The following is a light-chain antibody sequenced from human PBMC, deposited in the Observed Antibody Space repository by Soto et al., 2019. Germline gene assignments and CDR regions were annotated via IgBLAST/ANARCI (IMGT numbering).Light chain of an antibody. J-gene: IGKJ1*01. V-gene: IGKV1-5*02. CDR3: HSNSFLFT. CDR1: QSLSKR. Sequence: ITLSSPPLSTSRRRRVTIIFRATQSLSKRLAWYQQKPGKAPKVLIYAASSLESGVPSMFGGSGSGTHFILTISILQADDFTTYCCHSNSFLFTFGQGTKVDIK. CDR2: AAS.